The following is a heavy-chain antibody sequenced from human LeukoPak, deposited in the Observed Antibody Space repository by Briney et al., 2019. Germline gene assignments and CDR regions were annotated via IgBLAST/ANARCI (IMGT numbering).Heavy chain of an antibody. V-gene: IGHV3-21*01. CDR2: ISSSGSYL. CDR1: RFTFSSYS. Sequence: VGCLRLSCAASRFTFSSYSMSWVRQAPGKGLEWVSCISSSGSYLYHADSLKGRFTISRDNAKNSLYLQMNSLRAEDTAVYYCARDGGVYSGSYYYDYWGQGILVTVSS. D-gene: IGHD1-26*01. J-gene: IGHJ4*02. CDR3: ARDGGVYSGSYYYDY.